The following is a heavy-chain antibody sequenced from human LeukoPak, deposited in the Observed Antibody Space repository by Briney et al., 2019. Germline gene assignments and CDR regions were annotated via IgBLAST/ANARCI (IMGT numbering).Heavy chain of an antibody. Sequence: PSETLSLTCTVSGGSNSSGDYYWSWIRQPPGKGLEWIGYIYYSGSTYNNPSLKSRVNISVDASTNQFSLKLSSVTAADTAVYYCASLRLRGSGMDVWGQGTTVTVSS. J-gene: IGHJ6*02. CDR1: GGSNSSGDYY. D-gene: IGHD4-17*01. V-gene: IGHV4-30-4*01. CDR3: ASLRLRGSGMDV. CDR2: IYYSGST.